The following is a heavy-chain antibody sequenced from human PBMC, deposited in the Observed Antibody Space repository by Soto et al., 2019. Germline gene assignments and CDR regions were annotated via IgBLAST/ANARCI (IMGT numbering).Heavy chain of an antibody. V-gene: IGHV1-69*01. CDR1: GGTFSSYA. J-gene: IGHJ4*02. CDR3: ARDGGYCSGGSCFYFDY. D-gene: IGHD2-15*01. CDR2: IIPIFGTA. Sequence: QVQLVQSGAEVKKPGSSVKVSCKASGGTFSSYAISWVRQAPGQGLEGMGGIIPIFGTANYAQKFQGRVTITADESTSTGYMELSSLRSEDTAVYYCARDGGYCSGGSCFYFDYWGQGTLVTVSS.